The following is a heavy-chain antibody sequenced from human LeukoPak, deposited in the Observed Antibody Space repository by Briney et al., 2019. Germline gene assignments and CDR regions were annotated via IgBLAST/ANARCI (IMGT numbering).Heavy chain of an antibody. J-gene: IGHJ4*02. Sequence: ASVKVSCKTSGYTFSDYYIHWIRQAPGQGLEWVGWINPNSGDTDYAQKFQGRVTMTRDTSISTAYIELNRLRSDDTAVYYCYSGPYDYWGQGTLVTVSS. CDR3: YSGPYDY. D-gene: IGHD1-26*01. V-gene: IGHV1-2*02. CDR2: INPNSGDT. CDR1: GYTFSDYY.